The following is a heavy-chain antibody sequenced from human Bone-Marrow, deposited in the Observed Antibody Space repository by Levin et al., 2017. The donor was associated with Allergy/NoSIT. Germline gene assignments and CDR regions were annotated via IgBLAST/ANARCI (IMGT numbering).Heavy chain of an antibody. V-gene: IGHV3-30*18. CDR3: AKDLLGDYDDY. Sequence: GGSLRLSCAASGFTFSRFGMHWVRQAPGKGLEWVAVISYDAADQYYADSVKGRFTISRDNSKNTVFLQMNSLRGDDTAVCYCAKDLLGDYDDYWGQGTLVTVSS. CDR1: GFTFSRFG. D-gene: IGHD4-17*01. J-gene: IGHJ4*02. CDR2: ISYDAADQ.